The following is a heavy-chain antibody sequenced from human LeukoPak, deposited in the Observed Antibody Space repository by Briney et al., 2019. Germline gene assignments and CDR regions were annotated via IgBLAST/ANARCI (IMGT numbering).Heavy chain of an antibody. CDR1: GFTLSRYW. CDR2: IKQDGNEK. Sequence: GGSLRLSCAASGFTLSRYWMTWVRQAPGKGLEFVACIKQDGNEKYYVGSVEGRFTVSRDTATNSLHLQMNSLRVEDTAMYYCTNVGDGYSDAFYIWGQGTMVTVSS. J-gene: IGHJ3*02. D-gene: IGHD5-24*01. CDR3: TNVGDGYSDAFYI. V-gene: IGHV3-7*01.